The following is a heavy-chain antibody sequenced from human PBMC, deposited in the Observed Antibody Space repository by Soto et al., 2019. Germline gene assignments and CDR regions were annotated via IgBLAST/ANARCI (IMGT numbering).Heavy chain of an antibody. Sequence: EVQVLDSGGGLVQPGGSLRLSCAASGFTFYNYAMGWVRQAPGKGLEWVSAITGTGSDTYYVDAVKGRFTISRDNSENILYLQMSSLRAEDTAIYYCAKLGSSSWSPHYYFDYWGQGTLGTVSS. CDR3: AKLGSSSWSPHYYFDY. D-gene: IGHD2-2*01. V-gene: IGHV3-23*01. CDR2: ITGTGSDT. CDR1: GFTFYNYA. J-gene: IGHJ4*02.